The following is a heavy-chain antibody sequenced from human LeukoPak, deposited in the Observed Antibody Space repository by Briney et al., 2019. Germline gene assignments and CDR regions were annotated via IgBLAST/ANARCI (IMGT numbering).Heavy chain of an antibody. CDR1: GDSISSYY. CDR2: IYHSGST. J-gene: IGHJ6*03. V-gene: IGHV4-59*01. CDR3: AREHSSGGYYYYMDV. Sequence: PSETLSLTCTVSGDSISSYYWSWIRQPPGKGLEWVGYIYHSGSTNYNPSLKSRATISVDTSKNQFSLKLSSVTAADTAVYYCAREHSSGGYYYYMDVWGKGTTVTVSS. D-gene: IGHD6-19*01.